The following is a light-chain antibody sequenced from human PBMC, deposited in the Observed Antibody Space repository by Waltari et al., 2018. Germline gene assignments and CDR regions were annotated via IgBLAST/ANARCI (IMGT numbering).Light chain of an antibody. CDR2: DVS. CDR1: NSDVGGYDY. CDR3: NSYTSSSTRV. Sequence: QSALSHPAYVSGSPGQSIPISCTGTNSDVGGYDYVSWYQQHPGKAPTLIIYDVSNRPSGVSNRFSGSKSGNTASLTISGLQAEDEADYYCNSYTSSSTRVFGGGTKLTVL. J-gene: IGLJ2*01. V-gene: IGLV2-14*03.